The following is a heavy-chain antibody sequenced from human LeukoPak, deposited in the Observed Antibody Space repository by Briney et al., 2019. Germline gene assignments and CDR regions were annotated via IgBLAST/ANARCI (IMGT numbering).Heavy chain of an antibody. CDR2: ISRSGGST. J-gene: IGHJ4*02. CDR1: GFTFSSYG. V-gene: IGHV3-23*01. CDR3: AKDGGGYYTWAFDY. Sequence: GGSLRLSCAASGFTFSSYGVTWVPKAPGKGLEWVSGISRSGGSTYYAHSVKGRFTISRDNSKNTLYLQMNSLRAEDTAVYYCAKDGGGYYTWAFDYGGQGTLVTVS. D-gene: IGHD3-22*01.